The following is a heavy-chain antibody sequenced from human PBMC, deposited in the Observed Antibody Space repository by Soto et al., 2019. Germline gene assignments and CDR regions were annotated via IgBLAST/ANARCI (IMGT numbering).Heavy chain of an antibody. V-gene: IGHV4-34*01. J-gene: IGHJ6*01. Sequence: SETLSLTCAVYGGSFSGYDWSWIRQPPWKGLEWIGEINHSGITNYNPSLKSRVTISVDTSKNQFSLKLSSVTAADTAVYYCARFSGRIYGHAYYYYYPMDVWG. CDR2: INHSGIT. D-gene: IGHD4-17*01. CDR3: ARFSGRIYGHAYYYYYPMDV. CDR1: GGSFSGYD.